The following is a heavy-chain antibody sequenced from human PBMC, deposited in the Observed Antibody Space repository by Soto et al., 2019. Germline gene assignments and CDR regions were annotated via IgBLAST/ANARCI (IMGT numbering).Heavy chain of an antibody. CDR3: ARAPITMIVVVSFDY. V-gene: IGHV4-31*03. J-gene: IGHJ4*02. Sequence: NPSETLSLTCTVSGGSISSGGYYWSWIRQHPGKGLEWIGYIYYSGGTYYNPSLKSRVTISVDTSKNQFSLKLSSVTAADTAVYYCARAPITMIVVVSFDYWGQGTLVIVSS. CDR1: GGSISSGGYY. CDR2: IYYSGGT. D-gene: IGHD3-22*01.